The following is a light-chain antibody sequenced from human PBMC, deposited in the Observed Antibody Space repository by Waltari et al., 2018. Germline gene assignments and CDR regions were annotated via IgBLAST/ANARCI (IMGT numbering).Light chain of an antibody. CDR1: QTISRY. CDR3: QESYSFTRT. J-gene: IGKJ1*01. Sequence: DIQMTQSPSSLSASVGDRVTITCRASQTISRYLNWYQQKPGKAPNLLIYAASSLQSGVPSRFSGRGSGRDFTLIITSLQPEDVATYYCQESYSFTRTFGQGTKVEIK. V-gene: IGKV1-39*01. CDR2: AAS.